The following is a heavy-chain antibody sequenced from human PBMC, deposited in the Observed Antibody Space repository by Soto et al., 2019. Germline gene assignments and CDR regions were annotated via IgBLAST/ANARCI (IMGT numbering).Heavy chain of an antibody. Sequence: PGESLKISCKGSGYSFTSYWISWVRQTPGKGLEWMGRIDPSDSYTNYSPSFQGHVTISADKSISTAYLQWSSLKASDTAMYYCARLEYSSSTGEWYYYYGMDVWGQGTTVTVSS. V-gene: IGHV5-10-1*01. CDR1: GYSFTSYW. J-gene: IGHJ6*02. D-gene: IGHD6-6*01. CDR3: ARLEYSSSTGEWYYYYGMDV. CDR2: IDPSDSYT.